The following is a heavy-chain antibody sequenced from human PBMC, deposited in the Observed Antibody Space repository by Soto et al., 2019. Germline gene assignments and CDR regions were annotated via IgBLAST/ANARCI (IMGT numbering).Heavy chain of an antibody. CDR2: VKTKAEGATT. J-gene: IGHJ4*02. V-gene: IGHV3-15*07. Sequence: GGSLRLSCVASGFPFTTVWMNWVRQAPGKGPEWLGRVKTKAEGATTDYAAPAKGRFIILRDDSINTVYLQMTSLRIEDTALYYCTSRIRTTNDNWGQGTLVTVSS. D-gene: IGHD1-1*01. CDR1: GFPFTTVW. CDR3: TSRIRTTNDN.